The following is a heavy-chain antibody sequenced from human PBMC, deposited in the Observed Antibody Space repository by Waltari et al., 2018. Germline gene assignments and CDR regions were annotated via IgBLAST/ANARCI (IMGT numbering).Heavy chain of an antibody. CDR1: GGTFSSYT. V-gene: IGHV1-69*02. J-gene: IGHJ4*02. D-gene: IGHD2-21*02. Sequence: QVQLVQSGAEVKKPGSSVKVSCKASGGTFSSYTISWVRQAPGQGLEWMGRIIPILGIANYPQKFQGRVTITADKSTSSAYMELSSLRSEDTAVYYCASDPHCGGDCLPSYWGQGTLVTVSS. CDR3: ASDPHCGGDCLPSY. CDR2: IIPILGIA.